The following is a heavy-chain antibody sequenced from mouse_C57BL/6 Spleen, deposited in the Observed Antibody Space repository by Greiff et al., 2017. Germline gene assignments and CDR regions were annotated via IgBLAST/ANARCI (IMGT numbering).Heavy chain of an antibody. J-gene: IGHJ3*01. CDR3: ARYYYGSSYDAWLAY. V-gene: IGHV1-22*01. CDR1: GYTFTDYN. CDR2: INPNNGGT. D-gene: IGHD1-1*01. Sequence: EVQLQQSGPELVKPGASVKMSCKASGYTFTDYNMHWVKQSHGKSLEWIGYINPNNGGTSYNQKFKGQATLTVNKSSSTAYMELRSLTSEDSAVYYCARYYYGSSYDAWLAYWGQGTLVTVSA.